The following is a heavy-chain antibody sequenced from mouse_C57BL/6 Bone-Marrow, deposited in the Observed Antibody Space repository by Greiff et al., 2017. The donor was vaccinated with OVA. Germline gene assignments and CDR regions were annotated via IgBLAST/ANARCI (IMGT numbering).Heavy chain of an antibody. J-gene: IGHJ4*01. CDR3: AREDSNGLYAMDY. Sequence: QVQLQQSGAELVKPGASVKLSCKASGYTFTSYWMHWVKQRPGQGLEWIGMIHPNSGSTNYNEKFKSKATLTVDKSSSTAYMQLSSLTSEDSAVYYCAREDSNGLYAMDYWGQGTSVTVSS. V-gene: IGHV1-64*01. D-gene: IGHD2-5*01. CDR1: GYTFTSYW. CDR2: IHPNSGST.